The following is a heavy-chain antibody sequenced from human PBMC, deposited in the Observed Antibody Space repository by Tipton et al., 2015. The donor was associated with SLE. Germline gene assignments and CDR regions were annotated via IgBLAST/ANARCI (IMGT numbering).Heavy chain of an antibody. CDR3: ARHGMVNYYYYGMDV. J-gene: IGHJ6*02. Sequence: TLSLTCSVSGGSISSYYWSWIRQPPAKGLEWIGFIYYNGKTNYNSSLKSRVTISVDTSKSQFSLKLRSVTAADTAVYYCARHGMVNYYYYGMDVRGQGTTVTVSS. CDR1: GGSISSYY. D-gene: IGHD4-23*01. CDR2: IYYNGKT. V-gene: IGHV4-59*08.